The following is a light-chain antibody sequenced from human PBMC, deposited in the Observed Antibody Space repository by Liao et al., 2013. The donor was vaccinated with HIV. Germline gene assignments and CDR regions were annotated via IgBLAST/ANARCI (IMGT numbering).Light chain of an antibody. CDR3: QAWDSFSYV. CDR1: GLGSKF. CDR2: QDS. Sequence: SYELTQPPSLSASPGQPASISCSGDGLGSKFVAWYQQRPGQSPVVVIYQDSKRPSGIPERFSGSNSGNTATLTISGIQAMDEADYYCQAWDSFSYVFGAGTTVTV. J-gene: IGLJ1*01. V-gene: IGLV3-1*01.